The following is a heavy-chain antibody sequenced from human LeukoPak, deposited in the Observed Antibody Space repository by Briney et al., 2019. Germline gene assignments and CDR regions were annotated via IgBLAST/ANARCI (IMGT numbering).Heavy chain of an antibody. V-gene: IGHV4-59*01. J-gene: IGHJ3*02. CDR3: ARSYSSGYRDDAFDI. CDR1: GGSISSYY. Sequence: PSETLSLTCTVSGGSISSYYWSWIRQPPGKGLEWIGYIYYSGSTNYNPSLKSRVTISVDTSKNQFSLKLSSVTAADTAVYYCARSYSSGYRDDAFDIWGQGTMVTVSS. CDR2: IYYSGST. D-gene: IGHD3-22*01.